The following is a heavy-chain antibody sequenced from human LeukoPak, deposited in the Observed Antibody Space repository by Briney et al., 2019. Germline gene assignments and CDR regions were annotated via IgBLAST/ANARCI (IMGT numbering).Heavy chain of an antibody. J-gene: IGHJ6*03. CDR2: ISSSGTTI. CDR1: GFTFSSYE. Sequence: GGSLRLSCAAYGFTFSSYEMKCVRQAPGEGMEWVSYISSSGTTISYAVSVKGQFTISRDNAKDSMYLQMNSLRAEDTAVYSWAKEGYSRGYYSYYYMDVWGKGATVTVSS. V-gene: IGHV3-48*03. CDR3: AKEGYSRGYYSYYYMDV. D-gene: IGHD6-13*01.